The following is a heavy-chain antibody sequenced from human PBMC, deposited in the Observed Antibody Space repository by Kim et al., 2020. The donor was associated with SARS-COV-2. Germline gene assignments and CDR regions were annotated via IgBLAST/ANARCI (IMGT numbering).Heavy chain of an antibody. D-gene: IGHD6-13*01. Sequence: TYYADSVKGRFTISRDNSKNTLYLQMNSLRAEDTAVYYCAGTLQLVPWSYWGQGTLVTVSS. CDR3: AGTLQLVPWSY. CDR2: T. V-gene: IGHV3-23*01. J-gene: IGHJ4*02.